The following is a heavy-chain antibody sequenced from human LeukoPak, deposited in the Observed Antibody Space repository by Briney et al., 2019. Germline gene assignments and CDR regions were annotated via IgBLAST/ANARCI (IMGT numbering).Heavy chain of an antibody. CDR3: ARPRSGTFKGGEFDY. V-gene: IGHV4-39*07. CDR2: INHSGST. J-gene: IGHJ4*02. CDR1: GGSISSSSYC. D-gene: IGHD1/OR15-1a*01. Sequence: PSETLSLTCTVSGGSISSSSYCWGWIRQPPGKGLEWIGEINHSGSTNYNPSLKSRVTISVDTSKNQCSLKLSSVTAADTAVYYCARPRSGTFKGGEFDYWGQGTLVTVSS.